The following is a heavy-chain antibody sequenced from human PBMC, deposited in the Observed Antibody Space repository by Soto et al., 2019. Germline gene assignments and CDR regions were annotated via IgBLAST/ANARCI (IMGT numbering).Heavy chain of an antibody. CDR2: IYYSGST. Sequence: SENPSLPCTGSGGSISRYYLTWCRQPPGKGLEWIGYIYYSGSTNYNPSLKSRVTISVATSKTQFSLKLSSVTAADTAVYYCARLDGYHHYQAVWGKGTTVTVSS. CDR3: ARLDGYHHYQAV. CDR1: GGSISRYY. D-gene: IGHD6-13*01. V-gene: IGHV4-59*08. J-gene: IGHJ6*03.